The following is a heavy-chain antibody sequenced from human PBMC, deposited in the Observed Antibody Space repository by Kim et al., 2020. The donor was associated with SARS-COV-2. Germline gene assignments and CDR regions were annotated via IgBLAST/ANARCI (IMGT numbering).Heavy chain of an antibody. V-gene: IGHV3-30*03. CDR2: ISYDGSNK. J-gene: IGHJ4*02. CDR1: GFTFSSYG. CDR3: ATLGSRLTGYCSGGSCYSDY. D-gene: IGHD2-15*01. Sequence: GGSLRLSCAASGFTFSSYGMHWVRQAPGKGLEWVAVISYDGSNKYYADSVKGRFTISRDNSKNTLYLQMNSLRAEDTAVYYCATLGSRLTGYCSGGSCYSDYWGQGTLVTVSS.